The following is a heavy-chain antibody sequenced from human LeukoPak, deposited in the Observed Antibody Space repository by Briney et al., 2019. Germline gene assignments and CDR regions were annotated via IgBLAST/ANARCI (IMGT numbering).Heavy chain of an antibody. J-gene: IGHJ4*02. V-gene: IGHV1-8*03. CDR3: ARGLGGSGSYITDFDY. Sequence: ASVKVSCKASGYTFTSYDINWVRQATGQGLEWMGWMNPNSGNTGYAQKFQGRVTITRNTSISTAYMELSGLRSEDTAVYYCARGLGGSGSYITDFDYWGQGTLVTVSS. CDR2: MNPNSGNT. D-gene: IGHD3-10*01. CDR1: GYTFTSYD.